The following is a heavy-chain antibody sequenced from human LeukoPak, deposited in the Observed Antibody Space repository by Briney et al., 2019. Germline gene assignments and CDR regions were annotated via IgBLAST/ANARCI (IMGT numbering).Heavy chain of an antibody. CDR1: GFTFDDYG. J-gene: IGHJ4*02. V-gene: IGHV3-20*04. CDR3: ARGDTMVRGVITVVY. CDR2: IKWNGGGT. D-gene: IGHD3-10*01. Sequence: GGSLRLSCAASGFTFDDYGMSWVRQAPGKGLEWVSGIKWNGGGTGYADSVKGRFTISRDNAKNSLYLQMNSLRAEDTAVYYCARGDTMVRGVITVVYWGQGTLVTVSS.